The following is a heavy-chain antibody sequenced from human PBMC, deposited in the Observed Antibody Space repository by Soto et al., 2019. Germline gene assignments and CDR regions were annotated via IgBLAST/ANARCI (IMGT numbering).Heavy chain of an antibody. J-gene: IGHJ4*02. D-gene: IGHD3-22*01. Sequence: GGSLRLSCAASGFTFNNAWMGWVRQAPGQGLEWVGHMKSKSEGETTDYAAPVKGRFTISRDDSKNTVYLQMNSLTTEDTAVYYCTAQVDFDASGYAFDLWGQGTLVTVSS. CDR1: GFTFNNAW. CDR2: MKSKSEGETT. V-gene: IGHV3-15*01. CDR3: TAQVDFDASGYAFDL.